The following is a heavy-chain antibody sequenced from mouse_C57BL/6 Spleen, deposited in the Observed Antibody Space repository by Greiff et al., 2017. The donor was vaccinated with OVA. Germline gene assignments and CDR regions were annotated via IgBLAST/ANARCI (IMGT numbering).Heavy chain of an antibody. CDR1: GFTFSDYS. CDR3: ARKEHYYGSNAMDY. CDR2: INYDGSST. D-gene: IGHD1-1*01. Sequence: EVMLVESEGGLVQPGSSMKLSCTASGFTFSDYSMAWVRQVPEKGLEWVANINYDGSSTYYLDSLKSRFIISRDNAKNILYLQMSSLKSEDTATDYCARKEHYYGSNAMDYWGQGTSVTVSS. V-gene: IGHV5-16*01. J-gene: IGHJ4*01.